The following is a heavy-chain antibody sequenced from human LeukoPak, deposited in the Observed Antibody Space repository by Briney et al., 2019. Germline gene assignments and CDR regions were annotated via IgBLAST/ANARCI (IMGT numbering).Heavy chain of an antibody. V-gene: IGHV5-10-1*01. CDR2: IDPSDSYT. CDR1: GYSFTFYW. CDR3: ARQGHNFFDY. Sequence: GESLRISCKSSGYSFTFYWISWVRQMPGKGLEWMGRIDPSDSYTNYSPSFQGHVTISADKSISTAYLQWSTLKASDTAMYYCARQGHNFFDYWGQGTLVTVSS. J-gene: IGHJ4*02.